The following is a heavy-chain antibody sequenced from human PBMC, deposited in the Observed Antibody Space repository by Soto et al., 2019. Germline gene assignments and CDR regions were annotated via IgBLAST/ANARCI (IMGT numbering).Heavy chain of an antibody. V-gene: IGHV3-23*01. CDR1: GFTFSSYA. D-gene: IGHD3-3*01. J-gene: IGHJ5*02. CDR3: AKVTYYDFWSGLGGFDP. CDR2: ISGSGGST. Sequence: PGGSLRLSCAASGFTFSSYAMSWVRQAPGKGLEWVSAISGSGGSTYYADSVKGRFTISRDNSKNTLYLQMNSLRAEDTAVYYCAKVTYYDFWSGLGGFDPWGQGTLVTVSS.